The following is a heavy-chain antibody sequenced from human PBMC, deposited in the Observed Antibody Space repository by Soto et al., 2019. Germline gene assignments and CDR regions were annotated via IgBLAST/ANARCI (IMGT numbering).Heavy chain of an antibody. CDR2: ISAYNGNT. CDR1: GYTFTSYG. J-gene: IGHJ4*02. D-gene: IGHD2-21*02. V-gene: IGHV1-18*01. CDR3: ARKGPEYCGGDCYSAPDY. Sequence: QVPLVQSGAEVKKPGASVKVSCKASGYTFTSYGISWVRQAPGQGLEWMGWISAYNGNTNYAQKLQGRVTMTTDTSTSKAYMELRSLRSDDTAVYYCARKGPEYCGGDCYSAPDYWGQGTLVTVSS.